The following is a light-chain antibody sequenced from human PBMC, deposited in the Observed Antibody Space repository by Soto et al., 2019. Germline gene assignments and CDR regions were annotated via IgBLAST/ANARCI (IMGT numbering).Light chain of an antibody. J-gene: IGKJ5*01. CDR1: QSVSSSY. CDR3: QQYGSSRIT. Sequence: EIVLTQSPGTLSLSPGERATLSCRASQSVSSSYLAWYQQKPGQAPRLXXXXXXXXXXXXXXXXXXXXSGXXXXLTISRLEPEDFAVYYCQQYGSSRITFGQGTRLEIK. V-gene: IGKV3-20*01. CDR2: XXX.